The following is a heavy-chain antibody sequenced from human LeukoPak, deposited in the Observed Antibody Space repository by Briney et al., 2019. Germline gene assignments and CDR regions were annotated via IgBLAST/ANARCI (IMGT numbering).Heavy chain of an antibody. J-gene: IGHJ6*03. V-gene: IGHV3-23*01. CDR1: GFTVTNYA. D-gene: IGHD1-26*01. CDR3: AKDLIKVGPSRFRNYYYYMDV. Sequence: GGSLRLSCAASGFTVTNYAMYWVRLAPGKRLEWVSAISSGGGPIYYADSVRGRFIISRDNSKNTLYLQMNSLRAEDTAVYYCAKDLIKVGPSRFRNYYYYMDVWGKGTTVTVSS. CDR2: ISSGGGPI.